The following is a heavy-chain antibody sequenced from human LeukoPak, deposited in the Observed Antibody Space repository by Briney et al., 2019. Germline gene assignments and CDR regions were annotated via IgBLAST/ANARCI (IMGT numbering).Heavy chain of an antibody. CDR2: ITSSGTYI. V-gene: IGHV3-21*01. J-gene: IGHJ6*03. D-gene: IGHD1-26*01. Sequence: GGSLRLSCAASGFTFSNYNMNWVRQAPGNAMEWVSSITSSGTYIFYADSVKGRFTISRDNAKNSLYLQMDSLGPEDTAVYYCARDPYSGNYGNDYYYYMDVWGKGTTVTISS. CDR1: GFTFSNYN. CDR3: ARDPYSGNYGNDYYYYMDV.